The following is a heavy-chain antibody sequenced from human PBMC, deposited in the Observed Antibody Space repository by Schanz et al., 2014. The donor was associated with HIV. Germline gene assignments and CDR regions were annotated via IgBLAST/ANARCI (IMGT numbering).Heavy chain of an antibody. J-gene: IGHJ4*02. D-gene: IGHD3-22*01. CDR3: AKPEYDSRGNSQSHFDY. CDR2: ITESGSRS. CDR1: GFAFSNYA. Sequence: EVQLLESGGGLEQPGGSLRLSCAASGFAFSNYAMSWVRQAPGKGLEWVSSITESGSRSYYADSVNGRFTISRDNSKNTLYLQMTTLRTEDTAVYYCAKPEYDSRGNSQSHFDYWGQGTLVTVSS. V-gene: IGHV3-23*01.